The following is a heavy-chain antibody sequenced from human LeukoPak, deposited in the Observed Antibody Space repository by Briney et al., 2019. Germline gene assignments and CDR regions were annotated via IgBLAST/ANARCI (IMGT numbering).Heavy chain of an antibody. D-gene: IGHD5-24*01. Sequence: SETLSLTCTVSGGSISSYYWSWIRQPPGKGLEWIGYIFYSGSTNYNPSLKSRVTISVDTSKNQFSLKLSSVTAADTAVYYCAREERVTEEYYFDYWGQGTLVTVSS. CDR1: GGSISSYY. CDR2: IFYSGST. V-gene: IGHV4-59*01. J-gene: IGHJ4*02. CDR3: AREERVTEEYYFDY.